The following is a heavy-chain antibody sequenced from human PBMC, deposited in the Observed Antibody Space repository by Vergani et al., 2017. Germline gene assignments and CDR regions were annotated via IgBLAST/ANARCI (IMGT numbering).Heavy chain of an antibody. Sequence: VQLVESGGGLVKPGGSLRLSCAASGFTFSSYGMHWVRQAPGKGLEWVAVIWYDGSNKYYADSVKGRFTISRDNSKNTLYLQMNSLRAEDTAVYYCARXYYYDSSGPSGDYYGMDVRGQGTTVTVSS. CDR1: GFTFSSYG. J-gene: IGHJ6*02. D-gene: IGHD3-22*01. V-gene: IGHV3-33*01. CDR3: ARXYYYDSSGPSGDYYGMDV. CDR2: IWYDGSNK.